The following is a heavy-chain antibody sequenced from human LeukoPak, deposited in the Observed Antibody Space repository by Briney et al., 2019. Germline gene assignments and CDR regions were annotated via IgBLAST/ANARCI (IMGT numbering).Heavy chain of an antibody. D-gene: IGHD4-17*01. CDR2: IIPIFGTA. V-gene: IGHV1-69*05. Sequence: SVKVSCKASGGTFSSYAISWVRQAPGQGLEWMGGIIPIFGTANYGQKFQGRVTITTDESTSTAYMQLSSLRSEDTAVYYCAPRTTVTTEKKLYHYYYMDVWGKGTTVTVSS. CDR3: APRTTVTTEKKLYHYYYMDV. CDR1: GGTFSSYA. J-gene: IGHJ6*03.